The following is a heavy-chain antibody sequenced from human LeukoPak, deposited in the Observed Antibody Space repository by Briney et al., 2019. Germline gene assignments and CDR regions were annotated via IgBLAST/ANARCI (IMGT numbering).Heavy chain of an antibody. D-gene: IGHD1-26*01. J-gene: IGHJ4*02. CDR3: AKVKSGSYFDY. CDR2: VSGSGSST. Sequence: GGSLRLSCAASGFTFSSYTMSWVRQAPGKGLEWVSAVSGSGSSTYYADSVKGRFTISRDNSKNTLYLQMNSLRAEDTAVFYCAKVKSGSYFDYWGQGTLVTVPS. CDR1: GFTFSSYT. V-gene: IGHV3-23*01.